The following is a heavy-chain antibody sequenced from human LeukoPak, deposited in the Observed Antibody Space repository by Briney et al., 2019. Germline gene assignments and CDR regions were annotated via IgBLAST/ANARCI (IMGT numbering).Heavy chain of an antibody. CDR2: IIPIFGTA. J-gene: IGHJ5*02. D-gene: IGHD6-13*01. CDR1: GGTFSSYA. V-gene: IGHV1-69*05. Sequence: ASVKVSCKASGGTFSSYAISWVRQAPGQGLEWMGRIIPIFGTANYAQKFQGRVTITTDESTSTAYMELSSLRSEDTAVYYCAREGEAAAGTESPTINWFVPWGQGTLVTVSS. CDR3: AREGEAAAGTESPTINWFVP.